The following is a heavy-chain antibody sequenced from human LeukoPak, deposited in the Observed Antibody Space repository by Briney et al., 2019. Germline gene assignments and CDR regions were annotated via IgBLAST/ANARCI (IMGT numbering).Heavy chain of an antibody. D-gene: IGHD6-6*01. V-gene: IGHV3-74*01. J-gene: IGHJ3*02. CDR3: ARIGRPAAFDI. Sequence: PGGSLRLSCAASGYTFSRYWMHWVRQGPGKGLVWVSRINEDGSSTSYAESVRGRFTISRDNAKHSLFLQLDSLRAEDTAVYYCARIGRPAAFDIWGQGTLVIVSS. CDR1: GYTFSRYW. CDR2: INEDGSST.